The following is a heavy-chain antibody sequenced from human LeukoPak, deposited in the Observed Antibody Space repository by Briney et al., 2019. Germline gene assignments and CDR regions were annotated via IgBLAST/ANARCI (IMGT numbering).Heavy chain of an antibody. CDR3: AHPYCGSTTCATAILYLDY. V-gene: IGHV3-23*01. CDR1: GFTFSSYA. Sequence: TGGSLRLSCAASGFTFSSYAMSWVRQAPGKGLEWVSAISGSGGTTYSADSVKGRFTISRDNSKNTLYLQMNSVRAEDTAIYYCAHPYCGSTTCATAILYLDYWGQGTLVTVSS. D-gene: IGHD2-2*01. J-gene: IGHJ4*02. CDR2: ISGSGGTT.